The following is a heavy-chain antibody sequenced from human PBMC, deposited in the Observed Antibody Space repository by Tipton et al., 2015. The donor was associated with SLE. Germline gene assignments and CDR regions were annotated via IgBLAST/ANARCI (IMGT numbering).Heavy chain of an antibody. CDR2: IFYSGST. Sequence: TLSLTCTVSGGSISSSSYYWGWIRQPPGKGLEWIGSIFYSGSTYYNPSLKSRVTISVETSKNQFSLKLTSVIAADTAVYYCARDMGLVATIADAFDIWGQGAMVTVSS. CDR3: ARDMGLVATIADAFDI. CDR1: GGSISSSSYY. J-gene: IGHJ3*02. V-gene: IGHV4-39*07. D-gene: IGHD5-12*01.